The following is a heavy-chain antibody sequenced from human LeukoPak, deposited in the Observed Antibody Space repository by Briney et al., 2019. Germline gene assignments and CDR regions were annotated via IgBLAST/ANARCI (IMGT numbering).Heavy chain of an antibody. V-gene: IGHV3-30*04. Sequence: GRSLRLSCAASGFTFSSYAMHWVRQAPDKGLEWVAVISYDGSNKYYADSVKGRFTISRDNSKNTLYLQMNSLRAEDTAVYYCAREFEEGELNAFDIWGQGTMVTVSS. CDR3: AREFEEGELNAFDI. D-gene: IGHD1-26*01. CDR2: ISYDGSNK. J-gene: IGHJ3*02. CDR1: GFTFSSYA.